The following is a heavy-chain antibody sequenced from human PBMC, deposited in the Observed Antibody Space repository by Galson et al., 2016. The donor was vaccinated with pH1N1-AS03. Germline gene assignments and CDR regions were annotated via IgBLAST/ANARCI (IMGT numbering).Heavy chain of an antibody. CDR2: ISSNGGVT. CDR1: GFAFNSYT. J-gene: IGHJ4*02. V-gene: IGHV3-43*01. D-gene: IGHD2-15*01. Sequence: SLRLSCAASGFAFNSYTMHWVRQAPGKGLEYVAAISSNGGVTYHADSVKGRFAISRDNSQNSLYLQMNSLRIEDTAFYYCAKERNRIIDSWGQGTLVTVSS. CDR3: AKERNRIIDS.